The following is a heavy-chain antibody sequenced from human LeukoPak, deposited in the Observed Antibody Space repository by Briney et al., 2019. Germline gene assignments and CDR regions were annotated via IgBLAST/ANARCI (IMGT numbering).Heavy chain of an antibody. J-gene: IGHJ4*02. CDR2: ISSNGGST. CDR1: GFTFSSYA. V-gene: IGHV3-64D*09. Sequence: PGGSLRLSCSASGFTFSSYAMHWVRQAPGKGLEYVSAISSNGGSTYYADSVRGRFTISRDNSKNTLYLQMSSLRAEDTAVYYCAKSSSGWYGGFDYWGQGTLVTVSS. D-gene: IGHD6-19*01. CDR3: AKSSSGWYGGFDY.